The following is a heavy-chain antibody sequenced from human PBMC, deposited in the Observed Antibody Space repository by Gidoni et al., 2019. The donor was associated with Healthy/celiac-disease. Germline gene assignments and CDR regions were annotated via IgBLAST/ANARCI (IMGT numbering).Heavy chain of an antibody. CDR3: ARGGYSSGWHGHDYYYYGMDV. Sequence: EVQLVESGGGLVQPGGSLSLSCAASGFTFSSYSMNWVRQGPGKGLEWVSYISSSSSTIYYADSVKGRFTISRENAKNSLYLQMNSLRDEDTAVYYCARGGYSSGWHGHDYYYYGMDVWGQGTTVTVSS. CDR1: GFTFSSYS. V-gene: IGHV3-48*02. J-gene: IGHJ6*02. CDR2: ISSSSSTI. D-gene: IGHD6-19*01.